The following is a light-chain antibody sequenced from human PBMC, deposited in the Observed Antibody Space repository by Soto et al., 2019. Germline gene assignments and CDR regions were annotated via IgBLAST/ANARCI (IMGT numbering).Light chain of an antibody. CDR2: ETK. Sequence: QSVLAQPASVSGSPGQSITISCAGTSNDIGTYNLVSWYQQHPGTAPKLLIYETKKRPSGVSSRFSGSKSGNTASLTISGLQTDDEADYFCQSYDSSLSAYVFGTGTKVTVL. J-gene: IGLJ1*01. CDR1: SNDIGTYNL. V-gene: IGLV2-14*02. CDR3: QSYDSSLSAYV.